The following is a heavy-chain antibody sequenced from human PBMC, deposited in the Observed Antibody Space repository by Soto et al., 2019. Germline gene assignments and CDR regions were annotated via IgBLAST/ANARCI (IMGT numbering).Heavy chain of an antibody. J-gene: IGHJ5*02. D-gene: IGHD2-15*01. CDR1: GVSFSGYY. CDR2: INHSGST. CDR3: ARTLKVVPYCSGGSCYSNWFDP. V-gene: IGHV4-34*01. Sequence: SETLSLTCAVYGVSFSGYYWSWIRQPPGKGLEWIGEINHSGSTNYNPSLKSRVTISVDTSKNQFSLKLSSVTAADTAVYYCARTLKVVPYCSGGSCYSNWFDPWGQGTLVTVSS.